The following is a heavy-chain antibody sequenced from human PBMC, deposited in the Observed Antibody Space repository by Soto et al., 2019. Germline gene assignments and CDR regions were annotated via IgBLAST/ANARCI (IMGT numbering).Heavy chain of an antibody. V-gene: IGHV4-34*01. CDR2: LNGSGGT. CDR1: GGSFSGYY. CDR3: ARVGGDDFGDSGGFDY. Sequence: QVQLQQWGAGLLKPSETLSLTCAVYGGSFSGYYWSWIRQPPGKGLEWIGELNGSGGTNYNASLKSRVSISGDTSKNQFSLKLRSVTAADTAVYYCARVGGDDFGDSGGFDYWGQGTLVTVSS. D-gene: IGHD4-17*01. J-gene: IGHJ4*02.